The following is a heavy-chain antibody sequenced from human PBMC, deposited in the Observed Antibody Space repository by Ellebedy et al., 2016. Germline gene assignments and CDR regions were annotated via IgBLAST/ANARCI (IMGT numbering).Heavy chain of an antibody. V-gene: IGHV3-23*01. J-gene: IGHJ4*02. CDR3: AKRAALGSGWFDF. CDR2: ISGSGGRT. CDR1: GFTFSNYG. Sequence: GESLKISCAASGFTFSNYGMSWVRQAPGKGLEWVSAISGSGGRTDYADPVKGRFTISRDNSKNTLYLQMNSLRAEDTAVYYCAKRAALGSGWFDFWGQGILATVSS. D-gene: IGHD6-19*01.